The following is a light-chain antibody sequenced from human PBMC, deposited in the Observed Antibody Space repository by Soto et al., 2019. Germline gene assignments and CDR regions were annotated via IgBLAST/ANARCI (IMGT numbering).Light chain of an antibody. J-gene: IGLJ3*02. Sequence: QSVLTQPPSASGTPGQRVTISCSGSSSNIGSNYAYWYQQLPGTAPKLLIYRNTQRPSGVPDRFSGSKSGTSASLAISGLRSEDEADYYCAAWNDSLSAWVFGGGTKLTVL. CDR2: RNT. V-gene: IGLV1-47*01. CDR1: SSNIGSNY. CDR3: AAWNDSLSAWV.